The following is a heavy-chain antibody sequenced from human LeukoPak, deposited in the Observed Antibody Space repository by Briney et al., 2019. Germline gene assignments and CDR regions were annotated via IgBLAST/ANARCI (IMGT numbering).Heavy chain of an antibody. V-gene: IGHV3-48*03. J-gene: IGHJ4*02. D-gene: IGHD3-9*01. Sequence: WGSLRLSCAGSGFTFSSFGMDWVRQGPGKGLGGGLFISDSSSNVYYAVSVRGRLTISRDNAKNSLYLQMNSLRAEDTAVHYGARWGATGYGDYWGKGTLVTVSS. CDR3: ARWGATGYGDY. CDR1: GFTFSSFG. CDR2: ISDSSSNV.